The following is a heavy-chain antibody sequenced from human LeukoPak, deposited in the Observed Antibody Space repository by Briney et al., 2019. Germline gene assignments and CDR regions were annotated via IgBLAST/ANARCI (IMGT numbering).Heavy chain of an antibody. D-gene: IGHD3-22*01. CDR1: GYSISSGFY. J-gene: IGHJ4*02. V-gene: IGHV4-38-2*02. CDR3: ARVADSGD. Sequence: PSETLSLTCSVSGYSISSGFYWDWIWQPPGKGLEWIGSVYHSGSTYYNSSLKSRVTISVDMSKNQFSLRLSSVTAADTAVYYCARVADSGDWGQGTLVTVSS. CDR2: VYHSGST.